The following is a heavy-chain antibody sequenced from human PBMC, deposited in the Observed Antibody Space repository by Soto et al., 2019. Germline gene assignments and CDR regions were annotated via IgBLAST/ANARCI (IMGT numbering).Heavy chain of an antibody. D-gene: IGHD3-3*01. CDR3: AREASGITIFGVPYYYYGMDV. CDR2: MNPNSGNT. Sequence: QVQLVQSGAEVKKPGASVKVSCKASGYTFTSYDINWVRQATGQGLEWMGWMNPNSGNTGYAQKFQGRVTMTRNTSISTAYMELSSLRSEDTAVYYCAREASGITIFGVPYYYYGMDVWGQGTTVTVSS. CDR1: GYTFTSYD. V-gene: IGHV1-8*01. J-gene: IGHJ6*02.